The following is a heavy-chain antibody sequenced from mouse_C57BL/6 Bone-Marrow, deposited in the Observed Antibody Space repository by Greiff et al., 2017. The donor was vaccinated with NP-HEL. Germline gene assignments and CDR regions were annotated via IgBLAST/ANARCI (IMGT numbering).Heavy chain of an antibody. CDR1: GYTFTGYW. Sequence: VKLQESGAELMKPGASVKLSCKATGYTFTGYWIEWVKQRPGHGLEWIGEILPGSGSTNYNEKFKGKATFTADTSSNTAYMQLSSLTTEDSAIYYCARGVITTVVATGYFDVWGTGTTVTVSS. J-gene: IGHJ1*03. CDR3: ARGVITTVVATGYFDV. CDR2: ILPGSGST. V-gene: IGHV1-9*01. D-gene: IGHD1-1*01.